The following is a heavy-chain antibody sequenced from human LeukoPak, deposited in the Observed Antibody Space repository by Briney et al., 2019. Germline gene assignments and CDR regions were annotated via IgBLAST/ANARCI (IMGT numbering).Heavy chain of an antibody. CDR3: ARGGGLYYYDSSGPLQH. CDR2: IYHSGST. J-gene: IGHJ1*01. D-gene: IGHD3-22*01. V-gene: IGHV4-30-2*01. CDR1: GGSISSGGYY. Sequence: SQTLSLTCTVSGGSISSGGYYWSWIRQPPGKGLVWIGYIYHSGSTYYNPSLKSRVTISVDRSKNQFSLKLSSVTAADTAVYYCARGGGLYYYDSSGPLQHWGQGTLVTVSS.